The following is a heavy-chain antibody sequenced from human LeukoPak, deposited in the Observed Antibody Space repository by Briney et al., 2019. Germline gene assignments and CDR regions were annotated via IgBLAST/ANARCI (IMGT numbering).Heavy chain of an antibody. CDR1: GFTFSSYW. D-gene: IGHD4-23*01. Sequence: GGSLRLSCAAPGFTFSSYWMSWVRQAPGKGLEWVANIKQDGSEKYYVDSVKGRFTISRNNAKNSLYLQMNSLRAEDTAVYYCASSVVTPQAGYWGQGTLVTVSS. CDR3: ASSVVTPQAGY. V-gene: IGHV3-7*01. CDR2: IKQDGSEK. J-gene: IGHJ4*02.